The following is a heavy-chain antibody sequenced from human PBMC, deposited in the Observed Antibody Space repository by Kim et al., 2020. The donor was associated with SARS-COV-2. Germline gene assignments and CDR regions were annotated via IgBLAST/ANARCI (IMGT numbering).Heavy chain of an antibody. J-gene: IGHJ4*02. D-gene: IGHD3-22*01. V-gene: IGHV1-46*01. CDR3: ATYYDSSGYYYFDY. Sequence: AKKFQGRVTMTRDTSTSTVYMELSSLRSEDTAVYYCATYYDSSGYYYFDYWGQGTLVTVSS.